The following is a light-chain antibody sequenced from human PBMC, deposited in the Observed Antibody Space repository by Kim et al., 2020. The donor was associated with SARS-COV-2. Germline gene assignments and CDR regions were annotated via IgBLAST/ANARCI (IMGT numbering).Light chain of an antibody. J-gene: IGLJ1*01. CDR2: DVS. Sequence: SITLSCTGTSSDVGGYNYVSWYQQHPVKAPKLMIYDVSNRPSGVSNRFSGSKSGNTASLTISGLQAEDEADYYCSSYTSSSTLEVFGTGTKVTVL. CDR1: SSDVGGYNY. CDR3: SSYTSSSTLEV. V-gene: IGLV2-14*03.